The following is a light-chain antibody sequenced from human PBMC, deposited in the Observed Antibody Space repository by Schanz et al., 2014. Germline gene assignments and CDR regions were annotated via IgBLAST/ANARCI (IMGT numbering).Light chain of an antibody. V-gene: IGKV1-39*01. CDR2: AAS. J-gene: IGKJ5*01. Sequence: DIQMPQSPSSLSASVGDRVTITCRARQSISSYLNWYQQKPGKAPKLLIYAASSLQSGVPSRFSGSGSGTDFTLTISSLQPEDFATYYCQQLNSYPQITFGQGTRLEIK. CDR3: QQLNSYPQIT. CDR1: QSISSY.